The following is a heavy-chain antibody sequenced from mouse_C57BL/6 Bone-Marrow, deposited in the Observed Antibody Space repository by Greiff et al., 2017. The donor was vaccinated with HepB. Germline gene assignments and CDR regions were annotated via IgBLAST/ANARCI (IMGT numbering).Heavy chain of an antibody. Sequence: EVKLVESGTVLARPGASVKMSCKTSGYTFTSYWMHWVKQRPGQGLEWIGAIYPGNSDTSYNQKFKGKAKLTAVTSASTAYMELSSLTNEDSAVYYCTRGALYDGYWYFDVWGTGTTVTVSS. CDR3: TRGALYDGYWYFDV. CDR2: IYPGNSDT. D-gene: IGHD2-3*01. CDR1: GYTFTSYW. J-gene: IGHJ1*03. V-gene: IGHV1-5*01.